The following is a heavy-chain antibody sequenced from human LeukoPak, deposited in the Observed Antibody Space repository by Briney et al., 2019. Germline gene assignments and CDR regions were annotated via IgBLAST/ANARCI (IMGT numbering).Heavy chain of an antibody. CDR2: IYHSGST. CDR3: ARRLRKTFDAFDI. Sequence: SETLSPTCAGPGYSISSGYYWGWIRQPPGKGLEWIGSIYHSGSTYYNPSLKSRVTISVDTSKNQFSLKLSSVTAADTAVYYCARRLRKTFDAFDIWGQGTMVTVSS. CDR1: GYSISSGYY. V-gene: IGHV4-38-2*01. J-gene: IGHJ3*02. D-gene: IGHD4-17*01.